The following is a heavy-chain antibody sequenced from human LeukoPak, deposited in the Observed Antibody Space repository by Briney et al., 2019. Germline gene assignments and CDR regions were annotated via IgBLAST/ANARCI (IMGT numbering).Heavy chain of an antibody. V-gene: IGHV3-23*01. CDR3: AKDLGSSGYYY. CDR1: GFTFSSYA. CDR2: ISGSGGST. Sequence: GGSLRLSCAASGFTFSSYAMSWVRQAPGKGLEWVSAISGSGGSTYYADSVKGRFTISRDNSKSTLYLQMNSLRAEDTAVYYCAKDLGSSGYYYWGQGTLVTVSS. D-gene: IGHD3-22*01. J-gene: IGHJ4*02.